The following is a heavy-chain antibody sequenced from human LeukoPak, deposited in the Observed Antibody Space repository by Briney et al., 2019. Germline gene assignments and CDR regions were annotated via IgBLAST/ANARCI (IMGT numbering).Heavy chain of an antibody. D-gene: IGHD5-18*01. V-gene: IGHV3-11*03. CDR1: GFTFSDYY. CDR2: ISSSSTYT. Sequence: GRSLRLSCAASGFTFSDYYMSWIRQAPGKGLEWVSYISSSSTYTNYADSVKGRFTIYRDNAKNSLYLQMNSLRAEDTAVYYCATSVDTALDFDYWGQGTLVTVSS. CDR3: ATSVDTALDFDY. J-gene: IGHJ4*02.